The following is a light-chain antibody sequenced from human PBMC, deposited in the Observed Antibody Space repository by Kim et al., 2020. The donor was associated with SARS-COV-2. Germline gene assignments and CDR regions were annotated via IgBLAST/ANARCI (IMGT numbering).Light chain of an antibody. CDR3: YSYAGNSTWV. CDR2: EVN. CDR1: NNDIGKYNL. J-gene: IGLJ3*02. Sequence: QSVLTQPASVSGPLGQSITISCSGTNNDIGKYNLVSWYQQHPGKAPRLLTYEVNKRPSGVSDRFSVSKSGNTAPLTSFEVQAEDGADYYCYSYAGNSTWVFGGGTKVTVL. V-gene: IGLV2-23*02.